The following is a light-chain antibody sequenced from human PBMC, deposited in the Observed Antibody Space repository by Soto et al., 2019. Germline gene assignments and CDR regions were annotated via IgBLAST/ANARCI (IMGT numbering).Light chain of an antibody. CDR1: SSDVGAYNS. J-gene: IGLJ3*02. V-gene: IGLV2-14*01. CDR3: SSYTTSSTQV. CDR2: EVT. Sequence: QSVLTQPASVSGSPGQSITISCTGTSSDVGAYNSVSWYQHHPGKVPELMIFEVTNRPSGVSNRFSGSKSGNTASLTISGLQAEDEADYYCSSYTTSSTQVFGGVTKLTVL.